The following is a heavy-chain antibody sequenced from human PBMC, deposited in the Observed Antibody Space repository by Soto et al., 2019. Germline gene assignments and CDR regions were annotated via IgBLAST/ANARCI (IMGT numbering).Heavy chain of an antibody. V-gene: IGHV4-34*01. Sequence: QVQLQQWGAGLLKPSETLSLTCAVYGGSFSGYYWSWIRQPPGKGLEWIGEINHSGSTNYNPSLKSRVTISVDTSKNQFSLKLSSVTAADTAVYYCARGHRGDDSSGYYPQSLYYFDYWGQGTLVTVSS. CDR1: GGSFSGYY. CDR2: INHSGST. D-gene: IGHD3-22*01. J-gene: IGHJ4*02. CDR3: ARGHRGDDSSGYYPQSLYYFDY.